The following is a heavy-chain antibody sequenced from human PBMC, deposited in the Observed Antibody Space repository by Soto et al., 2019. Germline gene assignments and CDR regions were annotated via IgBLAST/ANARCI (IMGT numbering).Heavy chain of an antibody. CDR3: ARDRVESGYPEYFQH. CDR1: GFTVSSNY. Sequence: EVQLVESGGGLIQPGGSLRLSCAASGFTVSSNYMSWVRQAPGKGLEWVSVIYSGGSTYYADSVKGRFTISRDNSKNTLSRQMNSLGAEDTAVYYCARDRVESGYPEYFQHWGQGPLVTVSS. V-gene: IGHV3-53*01. CDR2: IYSGGST. D-gene: IGHD3-22*01. J-gene: IGHJ1*01.